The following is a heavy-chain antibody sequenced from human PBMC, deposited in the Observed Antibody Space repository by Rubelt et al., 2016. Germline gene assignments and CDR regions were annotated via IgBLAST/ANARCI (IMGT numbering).Heavy chain of an antibody. D-gene: IGHD2-2*01. V-gene: IGHV4-38-2*02. CDR2: IYHSGST. J-gene: IGHJ4*02. CDR1: GYSISSGYC. CDR3: ARAPGDIAGEPAVLWYHEY. Sequence: QVYLQESGPGRVKPSETLSLTCTVSGYSISSGYCWGWIRQPPGKGLEWIGNIYHSGSTYYNPSLKSRVTISVDTSKNQFSLKRTPVTAAEQAVHYCARAPGDIAGEPAVLWYHEYWGPGTLVTVSS.